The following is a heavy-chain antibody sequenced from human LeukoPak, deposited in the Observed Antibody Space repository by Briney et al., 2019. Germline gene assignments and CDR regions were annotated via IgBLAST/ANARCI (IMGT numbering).Heavy chain of an antibody. CDR1: GGTFSSYA. J-gene: IGHJ4*02. CDR2: IIPIFGTA. V-gene: IGHV1-69*05. CDR3: ARGLRYYYDSSGYFDY. D-gene: IGHD3-22*01. Sequence: SVKVSCKASGGTFSSYAISWVRQAPGQGLEWMGGIIPIFGTANYAQKFQGRVTITTDESTSTAYMELSSLRSEDTAVYYCARGLRYYYDSSGYFDYWGRGTLVTVSS.